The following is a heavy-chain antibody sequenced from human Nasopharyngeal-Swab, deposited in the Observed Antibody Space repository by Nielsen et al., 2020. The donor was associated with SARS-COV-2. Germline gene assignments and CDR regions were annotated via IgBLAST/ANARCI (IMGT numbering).Heavy chain of an antibody. J-gene: IGHJ4*02. CDR1: GFTVSSNY. V-gene: IGHV3-53*01. D-gene: IGHD3-10*01. Sequence: GGSLRLSCAASGFTVSSNYMSWVRQAPGKGLEWVSVIYSGGSTYYADSVKGRFTISRDNSKNTLYLQMNSLRAEDTAVYYCARVRRLRRGGYYFDYWGQGTLVTVSS. CDR3: ARVRRLRRGGYYFDY. CDR2: IYSGGST.